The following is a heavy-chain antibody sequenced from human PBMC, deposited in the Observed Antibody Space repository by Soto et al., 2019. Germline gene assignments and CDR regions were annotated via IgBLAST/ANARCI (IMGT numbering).Heavy chain of an antibody. V-gene: IGHV4-31*03. Sequence: SETLSLTCTVSGGTISSGDYYWSWIRQHPGKGLEWIGHFYYSGSTYYNPSLKSRVTISADTSKNQFSLKLTSVTAADTAVYYCARDKITGLFDYWGQGTLVTSPQ. D-gene: IGHD2-8*02. J-gene: IGHJ4*02. CDR1: GGTISSGDYY. CDR3: ARDKITGLFDY. CDR2: FYYSGST.